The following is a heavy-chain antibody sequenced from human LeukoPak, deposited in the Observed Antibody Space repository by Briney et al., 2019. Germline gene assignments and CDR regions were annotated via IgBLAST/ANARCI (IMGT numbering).Heavy chain of an antibody. CDR2: MNPNSGNT. D-gene: IGHD1-1*01. CDR3: ARRSLKKTTFDY. Sequence: ASVKVPCKASGYTFTSYDINWVRQATGQGLEWMGWMNPNSGNTGYAQKFQGRVAMTRNTSISTAYMELSSLRSEDTAVYYCARRSLKKTTFDYWGQGTLVTVSS. CDR1: GYTFTSYD. V-gene: IGHV1-8*01. J-gene: IGHJ4*02.